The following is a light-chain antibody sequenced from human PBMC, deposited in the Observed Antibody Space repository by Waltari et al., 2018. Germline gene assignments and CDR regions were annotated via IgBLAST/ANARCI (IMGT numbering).Light chain of an antibody. Sequence: QSLLTQPPSVSAAPGQQVTISCSGSTSNVGKYYVFCLQHFVGLAPRLLIYKNLERPSGVSDRFSASKSGTSASLFIAGLRSEDEALYYCSAWDDSRGGLWVFGGGTRVTVL. CDR1: TSNVGKYY. J-gene: IGLJ3*02. V-gene: IGLV1-47*01. CDR3: SAWDDSRGGLWV. CDR2: KNL.